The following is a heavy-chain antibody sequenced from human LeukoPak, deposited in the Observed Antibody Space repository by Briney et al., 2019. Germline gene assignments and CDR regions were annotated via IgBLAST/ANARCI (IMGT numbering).Heavy chain of an antibody. V-gene: IGHV4-61*02. CDR2: IYTSGST. J-gene: IGHJ6*03. D-gene: IGHD6-13*01. CDR3: ARTTEAHSWRTRYYDYYMDV. CDR1: GGSISSGNYY. Sequence: SQTLSLTCTVSGGSISSGNYYWSWIRLPAGKGLEWIGRIYTSGSTNYNPSLKSRVTISVDTSKNQFSLKLSSVTAADTAVYYCARTTEAHSWRTRYYDYYMDVWGKGTTVTVSS.